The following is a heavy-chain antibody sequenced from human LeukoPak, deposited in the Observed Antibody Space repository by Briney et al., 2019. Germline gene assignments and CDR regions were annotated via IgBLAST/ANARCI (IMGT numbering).Heavy chain of an antibody. Sequence: ASVKVSCKASGYTFTKYYIHWVRQAPGQGLEWMGLINPGGDNTNYAQNFQGRVTMTRDMSTSTVYMELSSLRSEDTAVYYCARDRLQLWPHDAFDIWGQGTMVTVSS. J-gene: IGHJ3*02. V-gene: IGHV1-46*01. CDR2: INPGGDNT. CDR1: GYTFTKYY. D-gene: IGHD5-18*01. CDR3: ARDRLQLWPHDAFDI.